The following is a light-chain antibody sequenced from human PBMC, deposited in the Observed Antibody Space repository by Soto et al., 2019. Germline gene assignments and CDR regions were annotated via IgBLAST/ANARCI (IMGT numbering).Light chain of an antibody. Sequence: DIQMTHSPSTLSESVLYIVTITFRASQTISSWLAWYQQKPGKAPKLLIYDASSLESGVPSRFSGSGSGTEFTLTISSLQPGDFATYYCQNYNSYPWKFGQGTKVDIK. CDR1: QTISSW. CDR3: QNYNSYPWK. CDR2: DAS. J-gene: IGKJ1*01. V-gene: IGKV1-5*01.